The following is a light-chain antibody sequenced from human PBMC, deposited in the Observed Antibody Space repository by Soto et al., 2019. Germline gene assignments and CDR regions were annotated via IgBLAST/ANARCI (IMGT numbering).Light chain of an antibody. CDR3: QHSGPSPCT. J-gene: IGKJ1*01. CDR1: QSVGGSY. Sequence: EIVLTQSPGTLSLSPGERATLSCRASQSVGGSYLAWFQQKPGQAPRVLIYVVSTRATGVPDSFRGSGSATAFCLKLNRLEPEAFAVYYCQHSGPSPCTFGQGTKVEIK. V-gene: IGKV3-20*01. CDR2: VVS.